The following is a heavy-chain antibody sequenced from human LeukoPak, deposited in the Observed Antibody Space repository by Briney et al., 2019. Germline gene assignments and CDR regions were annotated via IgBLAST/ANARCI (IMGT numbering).Heavy chain of an antibody. CDR2: ISSSSSYI. Sequence: GGSLTLSCAASGFTFSSYSMNWVRQAPGKGLEWVSSISSSSSYIYYADSVKGRFTISRDNAKNSLHLQMNSLRAEDTAVYYCARGEVVVVPAALDYWGQGTLVTVSS. D-gene: IGHD2-2*01. CDR1: GFTFSSYS. J-gene: IGHJ4*02. V-gene: IGHV3-21*01. CDR3: ARGEVVVVPAALDY.